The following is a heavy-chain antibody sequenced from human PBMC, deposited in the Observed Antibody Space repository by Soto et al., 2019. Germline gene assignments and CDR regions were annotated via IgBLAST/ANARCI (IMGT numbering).Heavy chain of an antibody. V-gene: IGHV3-23*01. CDR2: ISTSGGSI. CDR1: GFTFSNHA. J-gene: IGHJ4*02. Sequence: GGSLRLSCAASGFTFSNHAMSWVRQAPGKGLEWVSVISTSGGSIYYADSVKGRFTLSRDNSKNTLYLQMNSLTGEDTAVYYCAKEQTFSSAPDYWGQGTLVTISS. CDR3: AKEQTFSSAPDY.